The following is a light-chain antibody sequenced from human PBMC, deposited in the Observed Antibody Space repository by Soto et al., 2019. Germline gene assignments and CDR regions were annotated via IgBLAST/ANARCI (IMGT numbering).Light chain of an antibody. V-gene: IGKV1-39*01. J-gene: IGKJ1*01. CDR3: QQGFSRPRT. CDR2: TTS. CDR1: QSIRSD. Sequence: DIQMTQSPSSLSASVGDRVTITCRASQSIRSDLNWYQQRPGKAPKLLIYTTSNLESGVPSRFSGSGSGTDCTLTISNLQPEDFATYFCQQGFSRPRTFGLGTTVEVK.